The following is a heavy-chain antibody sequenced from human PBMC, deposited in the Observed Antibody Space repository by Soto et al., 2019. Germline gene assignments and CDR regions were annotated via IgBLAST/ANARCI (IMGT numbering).Heavy chain of an antibody. D-gene: IGHD3-10*01. CDR3: ARRERYYGSPGWFDP. V-gene: IGHV4-39*01. CDR1: GGSISSFTYY. J-gene: IGHJ5*02. Sequence: SETLSLTCSVSGGSISSFTYYWGWIRQPPGKGMEWIGTVYYNENTYYNPSLKSRVTITVDTAKNQFSLNLRCVTAADTAMYFCARRERYYGSPGWFDPWGPGTLVTVSS. CDR2: VYYNENT.